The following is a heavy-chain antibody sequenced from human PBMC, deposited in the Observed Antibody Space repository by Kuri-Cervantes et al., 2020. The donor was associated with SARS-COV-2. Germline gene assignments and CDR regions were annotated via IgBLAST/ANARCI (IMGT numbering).Heavy chain of an antibody. CDR2: ISYDGSKR. J-gene: IGHJ4*02. D-gene: IGHD4/OR15-4a*01. CDR3: ARLLGDYGSSSYDVQHYLDY. CDR1: GFTFSDYG. V-gene: IGHV3-30-3*01. Sequence: GGSLRLSCEVSGFTFSDYGMHWVRQAPANGLGWVAIISYDGSKRYYTDSVKGRFTISKDISKNTLYPEMNSLRVEDTAVYYCARLLGDYGSSSYDVQHYLDYWGQGTLVTVSS.